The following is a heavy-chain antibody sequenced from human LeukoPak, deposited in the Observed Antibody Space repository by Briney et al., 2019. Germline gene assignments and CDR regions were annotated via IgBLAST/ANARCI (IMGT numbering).Heavy chain of an antibody. Sequence: PGGSLRLSCGAFGFTFSSYAMNWVRQAPGKGLEWVSAISVSGDYTYYADSVKGRFTISRDNDKNSLCLQMNSLRAEDTAVYYCARAVGATHFDYWGQGILVTVSS. J-gene: IGHJ4*02. CDR3: ARAVGATHFDY. CDR2: ISVSGDYT. CDR1: GFTFSSYA. V-gene: IGHV3-23*01. D-gene: IGHD1-26*01.